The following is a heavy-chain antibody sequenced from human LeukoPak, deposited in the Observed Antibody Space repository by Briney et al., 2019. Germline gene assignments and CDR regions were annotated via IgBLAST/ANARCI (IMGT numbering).Heavy chain of an antibody. J-gene: IGHJ4*02. V-gene: IGHV3-30*18. CDR1: GFTFSSYG. Sequence: GGSLRLSCAASGFTFSSYGMQWVRQAPGKGLEWVAIISYDGRDKFYEDSVKGRFTISRDNSKNTLYLQMNNLRAEDTAVYYCAKPTTVLTSYYFDYWGQGTLVTVSS. CDR2: ISYDGRDK. CDR3: AKPTTVLTSYYFDY. D-gene: IGHD4-23*01.